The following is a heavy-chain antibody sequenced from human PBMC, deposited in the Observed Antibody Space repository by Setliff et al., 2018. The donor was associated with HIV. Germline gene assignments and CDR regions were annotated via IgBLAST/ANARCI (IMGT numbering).Heavy chain of an antibody. CDR1: GGTFSSYA. Sequence: SVKVSCKASGGTFSSYAISWVRQAPGQGLDWMGRIIPILGVANYAQRFQGRVTITTDESTSTAYMELSSLRSEDTAVYYCARAPELYSGSYDAFDIWGQGTMVTVSS. D-gene: IGHD1-26*01. CDR2: IIPILGVA. J-gene: IGHJ3*02. CDR3: ARAPELYSGSYDAFDI. V-gene: IGHV1-69*04.